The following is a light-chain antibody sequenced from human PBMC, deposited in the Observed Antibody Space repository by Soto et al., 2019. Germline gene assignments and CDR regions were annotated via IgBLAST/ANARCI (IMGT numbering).Light chain of an antibody. CDR2: NNN. J-gene: IGLJ1*01. CDR1: SSNIGRNT. CDR3: SACDDSLRSYV. V-gene: IGLV1-44*01. Sequence: VLTHPPSASGTTGQRVTISWSVSSSNIGRNTANWYQQLPGTAPNLLIYNNNQRPSGVPDRFSGSKSGTSASLAISGLPSDHDPAYSCSACDDSLRSYVFGAGTQVTL.